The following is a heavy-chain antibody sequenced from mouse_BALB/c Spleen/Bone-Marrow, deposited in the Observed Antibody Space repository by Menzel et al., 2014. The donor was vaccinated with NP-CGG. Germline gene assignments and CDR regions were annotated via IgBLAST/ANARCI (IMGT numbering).Heavy chain of an antibody. CDR3: ASYYYGSSGFAY. CDR1: GFNIKDTY. Sequence: VQLQQSGAELVKPGASVKLSCTASGFNIKDTYMHWVKQRPEQGLEWIGRIDPANGNTKYDPKFQGKATITADTSSNTAYLQLSSLTSEDTAVYYCASYYYGSSGFAYWGQGGLVGVA. V-gene: IGHV14-3*02. D-gene: IGHD1-1*01. J-gene: IGHJ3*01. CDR2: IDPANGNT.